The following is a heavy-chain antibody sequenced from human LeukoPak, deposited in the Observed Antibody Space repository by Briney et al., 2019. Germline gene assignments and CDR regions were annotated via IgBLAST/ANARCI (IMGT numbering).Heavy chain of an antibody. CDR3: ARDSSGWYVPFFDY. Sequence: GGSLRLSCAASGFTFSSYSMNWVRQAPGKGLEWVSYISSSSSTIYYADSVKGRFTISRDNAKNSLYLQMNSLRAEDTAVYYCARDSSGWYVPFFDYWGQGTLVTVSS. D-gene: IGHD6-19*01. CDR2: ISSSSSTI. J-gene: IGHJ4*02. CDR1: GFTFSSYS. V-gene: IGHV3-48*04.